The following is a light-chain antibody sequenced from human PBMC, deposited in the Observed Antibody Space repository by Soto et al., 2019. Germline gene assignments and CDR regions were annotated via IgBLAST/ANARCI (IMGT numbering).Light chain of an antibody. V-gene: IGKV3-20*01. CDR2: DIS. J-gene: IGKJ1*01. CDR1: QSLTNPY. Sequence: EIVLTQSPGTLSLSPGERAILSYRASQSLTNPYIAWYQQKPGQAPRLLTYDISSRATGIPDRFSGSVSGTDFTLTITRLEPEDFAMYYCQRYDSLRTFGQGTKVDI. CDR3: QRYDSLRT.